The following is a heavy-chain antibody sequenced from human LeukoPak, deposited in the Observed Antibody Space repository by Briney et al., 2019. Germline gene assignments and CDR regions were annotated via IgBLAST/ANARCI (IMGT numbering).Heavy chain of an antibody. Sequence: SETLSLTCTVSGGSISSYYWSWIRQPPGKGLEWIGYIYYSGSTNYNPSLKSRVTISVDTSKNQFSLKLSSVTAADTAVYYCARHYDTSGYWYYFDYWGQGTLVTVSS. J-gene: IGHJ4*02. V-gene: IGHV4-59*08. D-gene: IGHD3-22*01. CDR3: ARHYDTSGYWYYFDY. CDR1: GGSISSYY. CDR2: IYYSGST.